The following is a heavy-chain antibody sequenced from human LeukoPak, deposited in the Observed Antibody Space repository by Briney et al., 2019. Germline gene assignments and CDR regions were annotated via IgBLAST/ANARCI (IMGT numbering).Heavy chain of an antibody. V-gene: IGHV5-51*01. J-gene: IGHJ4*02. Sequence: GASLKISCKGSGYSFSAYWIGWVRQMPGKGLEWMGIIYPGNSDTRNSPSFQGQVTISVDKSIDTAYLQWSSLKASDTAMYYCARFHGSGTSSYFDSWGQGTPVTVSS. CDR1: GYSFSAYW. D-gene: IGHD3-10*01. CDR3: ARFHGSGTSSYFDS. CDR2: IYPGNSDT.